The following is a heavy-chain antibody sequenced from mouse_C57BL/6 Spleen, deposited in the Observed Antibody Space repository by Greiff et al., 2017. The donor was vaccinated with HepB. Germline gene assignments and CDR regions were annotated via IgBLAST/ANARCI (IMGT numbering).Heavy chain of an antibody. V-gene: IGHV7-3*01. CDR1: GFTFTDYY. J-gene: IGHJ1*03. Sequence: EVHLVESGGGLVQPGGSLSLSCAASGFTFTDYYMSWVRQPPGKALEWLGFIRNKANGYTTEYSASVKGRFTISRDNSQSILYLQMNALRAEDSATYYCARYLPYYWYFDVWGTGTTVTVSS. CDR3: ARYLPYYWYFDV. CDR2: IRNKANGYTT.